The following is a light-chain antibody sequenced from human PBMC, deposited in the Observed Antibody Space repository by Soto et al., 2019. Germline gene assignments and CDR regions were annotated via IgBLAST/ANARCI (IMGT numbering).Light chain of an antibody. J-gene: IGKJ5*01. V-gene: IGKV3-20*01. CDR3: QQSGSRNIA. Sequence: YEGTLSLSAGEGAALSFRSSQSVSSSYLAWYQQKPGQAPGLLIYGASSRATGIPDRFGGSGSGTDFTLTIGILEPVVFPVYDCQQSGSRNIAFGQGTRLEIK. CDR2: GAS. CDR1: QSVSSSY.